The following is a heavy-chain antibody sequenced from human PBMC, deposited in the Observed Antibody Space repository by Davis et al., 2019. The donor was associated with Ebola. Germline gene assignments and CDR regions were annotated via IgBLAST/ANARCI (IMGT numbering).Heavy chain of an antibody. CDR1: VSTFPTNV. V-gene: IGHV1-18*01. J-gene: IGHJ4*02. Sequence: ASVKVSCKASVSTFPTNVIGGVGRAPGQGLSGMGGISAYNGNTNYAQKLQGRVTMTTDTSTSTAYMELRSLRSDDTGVYYCTRFSRGDLENYWGQGTLVTVSS. CDR3: TRFSRGDLENY. D-gene: IGHD1-1*01. CDR2: ISAYNGNT.